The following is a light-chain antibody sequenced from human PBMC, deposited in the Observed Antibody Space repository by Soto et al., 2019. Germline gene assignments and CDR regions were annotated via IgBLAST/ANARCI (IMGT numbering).Light chain of an antibody. V-gene: IGKV3-20*01. J-gene: IGKJ1*01. Sequence: EIVMTQSPSTLSVSPWERFSLSCMASQSIYDKLAWYQQKPGQTPRLLIYDASSRATGIPERFSGSGSGTDFILTISRLEPEDFAVYYCHQYGSSPRTFGQGTKVDIK. CDR1: QSIYDK. CDR3: HQYGSSPRT. CDR2: DAS.